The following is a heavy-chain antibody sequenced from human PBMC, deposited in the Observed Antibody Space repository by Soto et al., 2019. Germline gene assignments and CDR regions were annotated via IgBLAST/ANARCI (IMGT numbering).Heavy chain of an antibody. V-gene: IGHV4-39*01. CDR3: ASIYCSGGSCYWVAS. CDR2: VHSSGRT. D-gene: IGHD2-15*01. J-gene: IGHJ5*01. Sequence: SETLSLTCTVSSGSISSSTNYWGWVRQSPGKGLEWIANVHSSGRTYYNPSLESRVTISVDTSKNQFSLNLRSMTAADTAVYYCASIYCSGGSCYWVASWGQGTLVTVSS. CDR1: SGSISSSTNY.